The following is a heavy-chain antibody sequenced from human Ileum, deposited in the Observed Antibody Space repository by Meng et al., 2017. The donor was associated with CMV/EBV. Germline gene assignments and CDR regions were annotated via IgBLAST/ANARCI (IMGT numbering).Heavy chain of an antibody. Sequence: EVQVVESGGGLVQPGKSLRLSCEASGFIVSSTYMTWVRQAPGKGLEWVSVIYASGSTFYADSVKGRFTISRDNSENTLFLQMSSLRVEDTAVYYCVGVGAPGGQGTLVTVSS. D-gene: IGHD1-26*01. CDR2: IYASGST. J-gene: IGHJ4*02. CDR3: VGVGAP. V-gene: IGHV3-66*01. CDR1: GFIVSSTY.